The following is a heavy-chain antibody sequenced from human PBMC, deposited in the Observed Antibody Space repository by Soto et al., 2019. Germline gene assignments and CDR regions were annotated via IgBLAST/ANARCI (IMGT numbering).Heavy chain of an antibody. D-gene: IGHD1-1*01. CDR1: GFTSSSYE. J-gene: IGHJ5*02. CDR3: ARVLRLEEVWFDA. V-gene: IGHV3-48*03. CDR2: ISSSGSTI. Sequence: GGSLRLSCAASGFTSSSYEMNWVRQAPGKGLEWVSYISSSGSTIYYADSVQGRFTVSRDNARNSLFLQMSGLRDDDTAVYYCARVLRLEEVWFDAWGQGVLVTVSS.